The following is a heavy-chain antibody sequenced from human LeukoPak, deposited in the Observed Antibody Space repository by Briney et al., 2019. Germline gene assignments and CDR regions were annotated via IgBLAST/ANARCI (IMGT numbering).Heavy chain of an antibody. CDR2: MSGSADST. V-gene: IGHV3-23*01. Sequence: GGSLRLSCAASGFTFSSYAMNWVRQAPGQGLEWVSAMSGSADSTYYADSVKGRFTISRDNAKNTLYLQVNSLRAEDTAVYYCATGDGDSRYYFDSWGQGTLVTVSS. J-gene: IGHJ4*02. D-gene: IGHD4-17*01. CDR3: ATGDGDSRYYFDS. CDR1: GFTFSSYA.